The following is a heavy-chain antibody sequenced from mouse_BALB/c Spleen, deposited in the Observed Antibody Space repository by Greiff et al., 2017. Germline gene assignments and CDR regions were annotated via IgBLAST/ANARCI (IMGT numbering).Heavy chain of an antibody. CDR2: ISTYYGDA. J-gene: IGHJ2*01. Sequence: QVQLQQSGAELVRPGVSVKISCKGSGYTFTDYAMHWVKQSHAKSLEWIGVISTYYGDASYNQKFKGKATMTVDKSSSTAYMELARLTSEDSANYYCASGTGNYFDYWGQGTTLTVSS. CDR3: ASGTGNYFDY. CDR1: GYTFTDYA. D-gene: IGHD4-1*01. V-gene: IGHV1S137*01.